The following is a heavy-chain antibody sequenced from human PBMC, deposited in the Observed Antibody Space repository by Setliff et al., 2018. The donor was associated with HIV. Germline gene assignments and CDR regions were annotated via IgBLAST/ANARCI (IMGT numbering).Heavy chain of an antibody. CDR3: ARRRCSAASCPDNSWNWLDP. D-gene: IGHD2-15*01. Sequence: PSETLSLTCSVSGGSFSGYYWGWIRQPPGKGLEWIGYIYYGSTHYNPSFEGRVTISVDTSKHQFSLKLRSVTAADTAMYYCARRRCSAASCPDNSWNWLDPWGQGTLVTVSS. V-gene: IGHV4-59*08. CDR2: IYYGST. J-gene: IGHJ5*02. CDR1: GGSFSGYY.